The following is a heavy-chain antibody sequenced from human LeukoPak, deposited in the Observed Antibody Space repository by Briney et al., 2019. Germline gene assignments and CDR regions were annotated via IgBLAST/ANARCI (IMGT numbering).Heavy chain of an antibody. CDR3: ARIKAAGVLPQFDP. CDR2: INHSGST. V-gene: IGHV4-34*01. Sequence: SETLSLTCAVYGGSFSGYYWSWIRQPPGKGLEWIGEINHSGSTNYNPSLKSRVTISVDTSKNQFSLKLSSVTAADTAVYYCARIKAAGVLPQFDPWGQGTLVTVSS. CDR1: GGSFSGYY. J-gene: IGHJ5*02. D-gene: IGHD6-13*01.